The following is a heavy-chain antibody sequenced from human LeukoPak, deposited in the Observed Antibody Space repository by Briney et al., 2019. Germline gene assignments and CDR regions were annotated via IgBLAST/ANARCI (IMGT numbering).Heavy chain of an antibody. CDR3: ARGGLGYCSGGSCPTSWFDP. J-gene: IGHJ5*02. CDR2: ISAYNGNT. CDR1: GYSFSSYG. V-gene: IGHV1-18*01. Sequence: ASVKVSCKDSGYSFSSYGISWVRQAPGQGLEWMGWISAYNGNTNYVQKLQGRVTMTTDTSTTTAYMELRSLRSDDTAVYYCARGGLGYCSGGSCPTSWFDPWGQGTLVIVSS. D-gene: IGHD2-15*01.